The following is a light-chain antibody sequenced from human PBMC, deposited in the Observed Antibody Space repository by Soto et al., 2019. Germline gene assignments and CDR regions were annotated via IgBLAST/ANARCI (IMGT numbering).Light chain of an antibody. CDR2: DAS. Sequence: DIQMTQSPSSLSASVGDRVTITCRASQTINNYLSWYQQKPGKAPNLLIYDASNLEIGVPSRFSGSGSGTHFTFTISSLQTEDIGTYYCQQYDILPITFGRGTRLEIK. CDR1: QTINNY. CDR3: QQYDILPIT. J-gene: IGKJ5*01. V-gene: IGKV1-33*01.